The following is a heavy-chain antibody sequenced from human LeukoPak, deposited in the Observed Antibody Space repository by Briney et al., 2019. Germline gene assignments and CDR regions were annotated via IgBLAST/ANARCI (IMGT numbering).Heavy chain of an antibody. CDR1: GYSISSGYY. CDR3: VRGRYSSGWFKDKNWFDP. V-gene: IGHV4-38-2*02. CDR2: IYHSGTT. J-gene: IGHJ5*02. Sequence: PSETLSLTCTVSGYSISSGYYWGWIRQPPGKGLEWIAYIYHSGTTYYNPSLKSRATISVDTSKNQFSLKLSSVTAADTAVYYCVRGRYSSGWFKDKNWFDPWGQGIPVTVSS. D-gene: IGHD6-19*01.